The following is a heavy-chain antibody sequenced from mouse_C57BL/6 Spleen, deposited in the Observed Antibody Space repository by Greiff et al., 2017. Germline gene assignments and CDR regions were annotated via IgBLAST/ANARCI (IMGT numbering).Heavy chain of an antibody. CDR1: GYSITSGYY. V-gene: IGHV3-6*01. Sequence: EVQLQESGPGLVKPSQSLSLTCSVTGYSITSGYYWNWIRQFPGNKLEWMGYISYDGSNNYNPSLKNRISITRDTSKNQFFLKLNSVTTEDTATYYCARVVRYSNPWFAYWGQGTLVTVSA. CDR3: ARVVRYSNPWFAY. CDR2: ISYDGSN. D-gene: IGHD2-5*01. J-gene: IGHJ3*01.